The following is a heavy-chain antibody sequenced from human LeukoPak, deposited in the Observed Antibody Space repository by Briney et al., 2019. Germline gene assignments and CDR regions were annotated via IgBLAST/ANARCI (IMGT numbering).Heavy chain of an antibody. D-gene: IGHD2-2*01. CDR3: ANTGSCKNPPPYY. CDR1: GYTFTSYG. J-gene: IGHJ4*02. Sequence: GASVKVSCKASGYTFTSYGMHWVRQAPGKGLEWVAVIWYDGSNKYYADSVKGRFTISRDNSKNTLYLQMNSLRAEDTAVYYCANTGSCKNPPPYYWGQGTLVTVSS. CDR2: IWYDGSNK. V-gene: IGHV3-33*06.